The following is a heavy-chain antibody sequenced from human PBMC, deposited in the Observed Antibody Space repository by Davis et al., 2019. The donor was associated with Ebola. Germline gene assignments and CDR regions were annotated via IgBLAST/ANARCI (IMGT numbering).Heavy chain of an antibody. D-gene: IGHD1-26*01. J-gene: IGHJ5*02. CDR1: GFTFSSYA. CDR2: ISGSGGST. CDR3: AKEPVGATKGWFDP. Sequence: GESLKISCAASGFTFSSYAMHWVRQAPGKGLEWVSAISGSGGSTYYADSVKGRFTISRDNSKNTLYLQMNSLRAEDTAVYYCAKEPVGATKGWFDPWGQGTLVTVSS. V-gene: IGHV3-23*01.